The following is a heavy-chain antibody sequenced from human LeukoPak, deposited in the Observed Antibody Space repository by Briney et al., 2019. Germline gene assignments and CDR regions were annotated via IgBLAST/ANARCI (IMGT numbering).Heavy chain of an antibody. CDR3: ASNVEPYYYFDY. D-gene: IGHD1-14*01. V-gene: IGHV1-69*13. J-gene: IGHJ4*02. Sequence: SVKVSCKASGGTFSSYAISWVRQAPGQGLEWMGGIIPIFGTANYAQKFQGRVTITADESTSTAYMELSSLRSEDTAAYYCASNVEPYYYFDYWGQGTLVTVSS. CDR1: GGTFSSYA. CDR2: IIPIFGTA.